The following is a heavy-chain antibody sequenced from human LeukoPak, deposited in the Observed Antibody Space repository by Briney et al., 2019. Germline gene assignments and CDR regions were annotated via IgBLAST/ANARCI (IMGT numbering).Heavy chain of an antibody. D-gene: IGHD2-2*01. J-gene: IGHJ5*02. CDR2: IYTSGST. V-gene: IGHV4-4*07. CDR1: GGSISSYY. Sequence: KPSETPSLTCTVSGGSISSYYWSWIRQPAGKGLEWIGRIYTSGSTNYNPSLKSRVTMSVDTSKNQFSLKLSSVTAADTAVYYCARDHLEWWDIVVVPAARRYNWFDPWGQGTLVTVSS. CDR3: ARDHLEWWDIVVVPAARRYNWFDP.